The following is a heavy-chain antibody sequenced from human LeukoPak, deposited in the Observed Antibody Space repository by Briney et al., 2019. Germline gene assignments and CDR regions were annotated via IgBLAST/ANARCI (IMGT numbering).Heavy chain of an antibody. J-gene: IGHJ3*02. CDR1: GYSISSGYY. CDR2: VFTSGST. D-gene: IGHD1-14*01. Sequence: SETLSLTCTVSGYSISSGYYWGWIRQPPGKGLGWIGRVFTSGSTDYNPSFKSRVTISVDTSKKQVSLRLSSVTAADTAVYYCARDLPGQYGFDIWGQGTMVTVSS. CDR3: ARDLPGQYGFDI. V-gene: IGHV4-38-2*02.